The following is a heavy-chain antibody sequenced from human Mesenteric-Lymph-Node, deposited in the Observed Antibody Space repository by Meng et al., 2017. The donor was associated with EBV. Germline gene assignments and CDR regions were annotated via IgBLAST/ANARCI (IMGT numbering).Heavy chain of an antibody. Sequence: VRLVQAGAWGKKPGASVKASSKTSGYTFTSYGISWVRQAPGQGLEWMGWISGYNGNTNYAQKLQGRVTMTTDTSTNTAYMDLRSLRSDDTAVYYCAKDGTPYCAGDCYLDYWGQGTLVTVSS. D-gene: IGHD2-21*02. CDR3: AKDGTPYCAGDCYLDY. CDR1: GYTFTSYG. CDR2: ISGYNGNT. J-gene: IGHJ4*02. V-gene: IGHV1-18*01.